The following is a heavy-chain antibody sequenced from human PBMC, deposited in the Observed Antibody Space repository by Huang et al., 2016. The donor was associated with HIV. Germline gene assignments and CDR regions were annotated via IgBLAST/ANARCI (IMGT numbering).Heavy chain of an antibody. V-gene: IGHV3-23*01. CDR3: SRDDFWSGYSDYYGLDV. D-gene: IGHD3-3*01. Sequence: EVQLLESGGGLVQPGGSLRLSCAASGFTFNSYAMSWVRQAPGKGLEWVSAISGRGGNTYYADSVKGRFTISRDNSKTTLFLQMSGLRAEDTAVYYCSRDDFWSGYSDYYGLDVWGQGTTVTVSS. CDR1: GFTFNSYA. CDR2: ISGRGGNT. J-gene: IGHJ6*02.